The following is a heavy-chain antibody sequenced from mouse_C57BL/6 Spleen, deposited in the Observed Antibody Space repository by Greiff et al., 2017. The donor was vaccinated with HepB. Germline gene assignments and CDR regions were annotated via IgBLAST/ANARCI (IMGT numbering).Heavy chain of an antibody. V-gene: IGHV1-52*01. J-gene: IGHJ2*01. Sequence: QVHVKQSGAELVRPGSSVKLSCKASGYTFTSYWMHWVKQRPIQGLEWIGNIDPSDSETHYNQKFKDKATLTVDKSSSTAYMQLSSLTSEDSAVYYCTRLDDYDYDGYYFDYWGQGTTLTVSS. CDR1: GYTFTSYW. CDR2: IDPSDSET. CDR3: TRLDDYDYDGYYFDY. D-gene: IGHD2-4*01.